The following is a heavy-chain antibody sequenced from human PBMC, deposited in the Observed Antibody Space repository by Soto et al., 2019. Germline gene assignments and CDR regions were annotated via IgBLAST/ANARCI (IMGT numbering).Heavy chain of an antibody. CDR1: GFTFSSYA. Sequence: GGSLRLSCAASGFTFSSYAMSWVRQAPGKGLEWVSAISGSGGATYYADSVKGRFTISRDTSKNTLYLQMNSLRAEDTAVYFCAKLPLGLEWLLYEGPYFDYWGQGTLVTVSS. CDR2: ISGSGGAT. D-gene: IGHD3-3*01. J-gene: IGHJ4*02. CDR3: AKLPLGLEWLLYEGPYFDY. V-gene: IGHV3-23*01.